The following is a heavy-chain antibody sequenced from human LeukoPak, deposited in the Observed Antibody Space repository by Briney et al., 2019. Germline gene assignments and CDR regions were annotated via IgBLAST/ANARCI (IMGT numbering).Heavy chain of an antibody. J-gene: IGHJ5*02. Sequence: SETLSLTCTVSGGSISSSYYYWGWIRQPPGKGLEWIGSIYYSGRTYYNPSLKSRVSISIDTSKNQFSLKLRSVTAADTAVYCCARDASSESNDFLFVGDRSSWGQGTLVTVSS. V-gene: IGHV4-39*07. CDR2: IYYSGRT. D-gene: IGHD3-3*01. CDR1: GGSISSSYYY. CDR3: ARDASSESNDFLFVGDRSS.